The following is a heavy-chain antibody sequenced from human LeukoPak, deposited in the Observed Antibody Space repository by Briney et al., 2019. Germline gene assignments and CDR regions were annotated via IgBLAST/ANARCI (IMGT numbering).Heavy chain of an antibody. CDR3: ARDPTTVVTLPYYFDF. Sequence: SETLSLTCAVHGGSFSGSHWNWIRQSPEKGLEWIGEINDRGRTKYNPSLKSRVTLSVDTSKKQFSLKLSSVTAADTAVYFCARDPTTVVTLPYYFDFWGQGTQVTVSS. J-gene: IGHJ4*02. CDR2: INDRGRT. D-gene: IGHD4-23*01. CDR1: GGSFSGSH. V-gene: IGHV4-34*01.